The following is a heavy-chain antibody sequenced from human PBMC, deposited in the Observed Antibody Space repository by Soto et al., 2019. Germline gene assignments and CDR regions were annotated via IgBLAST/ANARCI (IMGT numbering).Heavy chain of an antibody. D-gene: IGHD6-13*01. V-gene: IGHV3-64D*06. CDR3: VKGSSSWYTKAEYLQH. J-gene: IGHJ1*01. CDR1: GFTFSSYA. Sequence: GGSLRLSCSASGFTFSSYAMHWVRQAPGKGLEYVSAISSNGGSTYYADSVKGRFTISRDNSKNTLYLQMSSLRAEDTAVYYCVKGSSSWYTKAEYLQHWGQGTLVTVSS. CDR2: ISSNGGST.